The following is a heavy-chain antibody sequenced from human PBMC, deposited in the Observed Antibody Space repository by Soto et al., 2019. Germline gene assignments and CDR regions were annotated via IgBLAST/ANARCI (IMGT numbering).Heavy chain of an antibody. CDR3: ARQGETYYYDSSGYSNWFDP. CDR1: GGSISSSSYY. Sequence: PSETLSLTCTVSGGSISSSSYYWGWIRQPPGKGLEWIGSIYYSGSTYYNPSLKSRVTISVDTSKNQFSLKLSSVTAADTAVYYCARQGETYYYDSSGYSNWFDPWGQGTLVTVSS. V-gene: IGHV4-39*01. D-gene: IGHD3-22*01. CDR2: IYYSGST. J-gene: IGHJ5*02.